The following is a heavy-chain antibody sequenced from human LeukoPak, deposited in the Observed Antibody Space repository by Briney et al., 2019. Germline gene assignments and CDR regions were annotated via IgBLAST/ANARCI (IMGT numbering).Heavy chain of an antibody. Sequence: SETLSLTCTVSGGSISSGSYYWSWIRQPAGKGLELIGRIFTSGRTNYNPSLKSRVTISLDTSKNQFSLKLSSVTAADTAVYYCARGLTYYSGSGSNNWFDPWGQGTLVTVSS. D-gene: IGHD3-10*01. J-gene: IGHJ5*02. CDR2: IFTSGRT. CDR3: ARGLTYYSGSGSNNWFDP. CDR1: GGSISSGSYY. V-gene: IGHV4-61*02.